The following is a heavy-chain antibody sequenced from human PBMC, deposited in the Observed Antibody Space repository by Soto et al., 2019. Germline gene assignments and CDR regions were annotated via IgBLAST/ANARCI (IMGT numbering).Heavy chain of an antibody. Sequence: EVQLVESGGGLVQPGRSLRLSCAASGFTFDDYAMHWVRQAPGKGLEWVSGISCNSGSIGYADSVKGRFTISRDNAKNSLYLQMNSLRAEDTALYYCAKDSGYSYGNVDYWGQGTLVTVSS. CDR2: ISCNSGSI. V-gene: IGHV3-9*01. D-gene: IGHD5-18*01. CDR3: AKDSGYSYGNVDY. J-gene: IGHJ4*02. CDR1: GFTFDDYA.